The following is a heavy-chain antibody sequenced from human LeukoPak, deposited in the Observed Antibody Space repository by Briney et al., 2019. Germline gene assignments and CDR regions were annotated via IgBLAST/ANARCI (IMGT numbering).Heavy chain of an antibody. V-gene: IGHV1-8*01. CDR1: GYTFTSYD. CDR2: MNPKSGST. Sequence: GASVKLSCKASGYTFTSYDINWVRQAPGQGLDCMGCMNPKSGSTCYAHKVKGRVTMSRNTSISTAYMELSSLRSEDTAVYYCARVPWGNKRKYNWFDPWGQGTLVTVSS. D-gene: IGHD3-16*01. CDR3: ARVPWGNKRKYNWFDP. J-gene: IGHJ5*02.